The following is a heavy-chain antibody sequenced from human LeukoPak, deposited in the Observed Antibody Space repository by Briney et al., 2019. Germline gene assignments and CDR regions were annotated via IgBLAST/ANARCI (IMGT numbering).Heavy chain of an antibody. CDR2: FDPEDGET. V-gene: IGHV1-24*01. CDR3: ATVSGIAAFYYFDY. J-gene: IGHJ4*02. CDR1: GYTLTELS. Sequence: ASVKVSCKVSGYTLTELSMHWVRQAPGKGLEWMGGFDPEDGETIYAQKFQGRVTMTEDTSTDTAYMELSSLRSEDTAVYYCATVSGIAAFYYFDYWGQGTLVTVSS. D-gene: IGHD6-13*01.